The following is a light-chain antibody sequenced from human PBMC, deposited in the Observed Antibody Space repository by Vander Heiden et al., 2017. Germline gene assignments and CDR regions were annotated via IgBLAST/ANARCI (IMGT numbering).Light chain of an antibody. CDR3: QKWNIAPWA. J-gene: IGKJ1*01. Sequence: DIQMTQSPSSLSASVGDRVTITCRASQVISNSLAWYQQKPGKVPKLLIYAASTLQSGVPSRFSGSGSGTDFTLTISSLQPEDVATYYCQKWNIAPWAFGQGTKVEIK. CDR2: AAS. CDR1: QVISNS. V-gene: IGKV1-27*01.